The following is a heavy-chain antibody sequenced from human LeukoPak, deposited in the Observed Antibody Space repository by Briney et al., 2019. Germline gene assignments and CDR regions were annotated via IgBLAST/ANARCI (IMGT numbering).Heavy chain of an antibody. J-gene: IGHJ3*02. CDR1: GFTFDDYA. CDR3: TKAPGDSSGRDFSDI. CDR2: ISWNSGSV. V-gene: IGHV3-9*01. D-gene: IGHD3-22*01. Sequence: PGGSLRLSCAASGFTFDDYAMHWVRQAPGKGLEWVSDISWNSGSVGYADSLKGRFTISRDNAKNSLYLEMNSLRVEDTALYYCTKAPGDSSGRDFSDIWGQGTMVTVSS.